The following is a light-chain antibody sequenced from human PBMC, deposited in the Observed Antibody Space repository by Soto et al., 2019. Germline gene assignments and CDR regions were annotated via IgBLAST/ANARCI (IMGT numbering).Light chain of an antibody. Sequence: DIQMTQSPSSVSASVGDRVTLTCRASQGIGSWLAWYQQKPGKAPNLLIYAASSLQSGVPSRFSGSGSGTDFTLTISSLQPEDFATYYCQQANSFPITFGQGTRLEIK. V-gene: IGKV1D-12*01. CDR1: QGIGSW. J-gene: IGKJ5*01. CDR3: QQANSFPIT. CDR2: AAS.